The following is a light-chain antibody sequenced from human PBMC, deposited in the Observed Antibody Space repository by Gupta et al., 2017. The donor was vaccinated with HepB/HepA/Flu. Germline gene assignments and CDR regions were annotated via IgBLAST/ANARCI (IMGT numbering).Light chain of an antibody. Sequence: VLTQPALVSVAPGETARLTCGGNNIGYKSVHWYHQKPGQAPVLVVYNAINRPSGIPEQFSGSNSGNTSTLTVSRVEDWDEADYYCQVWHSSRDHPWVFGGGTRLTVL. J-gene: IGLJ3*02. CDR2: NAI. V-gene: IGLV3-21*02. CDR1: NIGYKS. CDR3: QVWHSSRDHPWV.